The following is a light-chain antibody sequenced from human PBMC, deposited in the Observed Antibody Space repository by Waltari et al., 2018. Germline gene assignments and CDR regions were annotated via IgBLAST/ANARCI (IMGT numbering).Light chain of an antibody. CDR3: YSTDGGGTHNGV. Sequence: SYELTQPPSVSVSPGQTARITCSGSALPRKYAFWYQQKSGQAPVLVIYEDTKRPSGLPEGFSGSTSGTTNTLTIIGAQVEDDADYYCYSTDGGGTHNGVFGGGTKLTVL. J-gene: IGLJ3*02. CDR1: ALPRKY. V-gene: IGLV3-10*01. CDR2: EDT.